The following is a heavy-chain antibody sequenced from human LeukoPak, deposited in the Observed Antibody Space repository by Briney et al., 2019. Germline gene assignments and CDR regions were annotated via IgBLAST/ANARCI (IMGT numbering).Heavy chain of an antibody. Sequence: PGGSLRLSCAASGFTFSSYAMHWVRQAPGKGLEWVAVISYDGSNKYYADSVKGRFTISRDNSKNTLYLQMNSLRAEDTAVYYCASEPYDSSGYYYSWGQGTLVTVSS. CDR2: ISYDGSNK. CDR3: ASEPYDSSGYYYS. V-gene: IGHV3-30*04. J-gene: IGHJ4*02. CDR1: GFTFSSYA. D-gene: IGHD3-22*01.